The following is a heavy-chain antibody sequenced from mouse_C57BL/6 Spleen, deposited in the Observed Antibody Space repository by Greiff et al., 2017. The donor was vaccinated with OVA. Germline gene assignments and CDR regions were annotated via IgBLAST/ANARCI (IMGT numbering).Heavy chain of an antibody. J-gene: IGHJ3*01. CDR1: GFTFSSYA. V-gene: IGHV5-4*01. D-gene: IGHD2-2*01. CDR3: ARDGGLFAY. Sequence: EVKVEESGGGLVKPGGSLKLSCAASGFTFSSYAMSWVRQTPEKRLEWVATISDGGSYTYYPDNVKGRFTISRDNAKNNLYLQMSHLKSEDTAMYYCARDGGLFAYWGQGTLVTVSA. CDR2: ISDGGSYT.